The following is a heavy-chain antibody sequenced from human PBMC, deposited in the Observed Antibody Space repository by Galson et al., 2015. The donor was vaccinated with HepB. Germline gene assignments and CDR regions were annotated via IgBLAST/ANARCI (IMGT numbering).Heavy chain of an antibody. CDR2: IYPGDSDI. J-gene: IGHJ3*02. Sequence: SGAEVKKPGESLQISCKGSGYSFTRSWIGWVRQMPGKGLEWMGIIYPGDSDIRYSPSFQGQVTISADKSINTAYLQWSSLKASDTAMYYCARRGRMPDDAFDIWGQGTMVTVSS. V-gene: IGHV5-51*03. CDR1: GYSFTRSW. CDR3: ARRGRMPDDAFDI. D-gene: IGHD2-2*01.